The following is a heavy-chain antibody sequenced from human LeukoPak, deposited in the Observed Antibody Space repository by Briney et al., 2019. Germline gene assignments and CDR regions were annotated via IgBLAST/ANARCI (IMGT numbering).Heavy chain of an antibody. CDR2: INHSGST. J-gene: IGHJ6*03. CDR3: ATIITTYYMDV. D-gene: IGHD3-22*01. Sequence: PSETLSLTCAVYGGSFSDFYCSWFRQPPGKGLEWIGEINHSGSTDYNPSLKSRVTISVDTSKNQFSLKLSSVTAADTAVYYCATIITTYYMDVWGKGTTVTVSS. CDR1: GGSFSDFY. V-gene: IGHV4-34*01.